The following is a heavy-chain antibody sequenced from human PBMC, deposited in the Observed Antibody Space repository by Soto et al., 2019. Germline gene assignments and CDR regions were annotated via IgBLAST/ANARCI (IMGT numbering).Heavy chain of an antibody. CDR3: AVESGVWFGDLLPHGWFDP. CDR2: ISYTGTS. V-gene: IGHV4-59*01. J-gene: IGHJ5*02. CDR1: CGSISDYY. Sequence: SETLSLTCTVSCGSISDYYWSCIRQTPGKGLEWVGNISYTGTSIYNPSLKSRVTISVDKSRNLFTLRLSSVTAADTAVYYCAVESGVWFGDLLPHGWFDPWRRANLVTVS. D-gene: IGHD3-10*01.